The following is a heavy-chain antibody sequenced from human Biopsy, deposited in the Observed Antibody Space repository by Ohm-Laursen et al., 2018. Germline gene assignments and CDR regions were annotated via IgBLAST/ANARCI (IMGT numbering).Heavy chain of an antibody. D-gene: IGHD4/OR15-4a*01. CDR1: GGSFSGYD. J-gene: IGHJ3*01. V-gene: IGHV4-34*01. CDR2: FSHTGTT. CDR3: ARGPYGDNAGAFDV. Sequence: SETLSLTCAVDGGSFSGYDWTWIRQPPGKGLEWVGEFSHTGTTIYNPSLKSRLTISVDKSKNHFSLRLTSVTAADAATYFCARGPYGDNAGAFDVWGQGTVVTVFS.